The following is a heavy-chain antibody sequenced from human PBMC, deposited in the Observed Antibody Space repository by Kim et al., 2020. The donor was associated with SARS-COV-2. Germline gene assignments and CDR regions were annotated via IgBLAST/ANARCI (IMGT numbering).Heavy chain of an antibody. J-gene: IGHJ6*02. CDR2: INHSGST. D-gene: IGHD4-4*01. CDR3: ARANDYTPRGMDV. CDR1: GGSFSGYY. V-gene: IGHV4-34*01. Sequence: SETLSLTCAVYGGSFSGYYWSWIRQPPGKGLEWIGEINHSGSTNYNPSLKSRVTISVDTSKNQFSLKLSSVTAADTAVYYCARANDYTPRGMDVWGQGTTVTVSS.